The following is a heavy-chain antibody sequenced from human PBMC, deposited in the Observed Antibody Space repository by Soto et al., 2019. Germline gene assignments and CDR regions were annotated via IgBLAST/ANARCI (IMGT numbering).Heavy chain of an antibody. CDR2: INHSGST. D-gene: IGHD2-15*01. V-gene: IGHV4-34*01. CDR1: GGSFSGYY. J-gene: IGHJ5*02. Sequence: SETLSLTCAVYGGSFSGYYWSWIRQPPGKGLEWIGEINHSGSTNYNPSLKSRVTLSVETSKNQFSLKLSSVTAADTAVYYCATYRRLCSGGSCYGGIWFDPWGQGTLVTVSS. CDR3: ATYRRLCSGGSCYGGIWFDP.